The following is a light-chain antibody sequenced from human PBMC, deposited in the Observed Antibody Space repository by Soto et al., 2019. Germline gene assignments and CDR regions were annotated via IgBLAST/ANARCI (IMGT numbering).Light chain of an antibody. CDR1: SGNIASSY. CDR3: QSHHSSSLVI. V-gene: IGLV6-57*04. Sequence: NFMLTQPHSVSESPGKTVTISCTRNSGNIASSYVQWFQQRPGSAPTTVIYDDKQRPSGVPDRFSGSIDNSSNSASLTIYGLQNEDEADYNCQSHHSSSLVIFGGGTKLTVL. J-gene: IGLJ2*01. CDR2: DDK.